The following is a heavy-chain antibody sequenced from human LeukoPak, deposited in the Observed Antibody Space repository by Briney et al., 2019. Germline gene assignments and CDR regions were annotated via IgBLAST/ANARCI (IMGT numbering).Heavy chain of an antibody. J-gene: IGHJ5*02. CDR3: ARDPKVVPAPSAFDP. CDR1: GFTFSSYS. V-gene: IGHV3-21*01. CDR2: ISSSSSYI. Sequence: GGSLRLSCAASGFTFSSYSMNWVRQAPGKGLEWVSSISSSSSYIYYADSVKGRFTISRDNAKNSLYLQMNSLRAEDTAVYYCARDPKVVPAPSAFDPWGQGTLVTVSS. D-gene: IGHD2-2*01.